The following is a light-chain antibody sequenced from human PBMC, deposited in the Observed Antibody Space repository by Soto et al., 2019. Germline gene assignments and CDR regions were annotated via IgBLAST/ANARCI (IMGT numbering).Light chain of an antibody. Sequence: QSGLTQTASVSGSPGQSITMSCTGSGSDVGGYNLVSWYQQHPGKAPKLLISDDNKRPSGVSDRFSGSKSGNTASLTISGLQAEDEGDYYCSSYAGRITLVFGGGTKLTVL. CDR2: DDN. CDR1: GSDVGGYNL. J-gene: IGLJ2*01. CDR3: SSYAGRITLV. V-gene: IGLV2-23*01.